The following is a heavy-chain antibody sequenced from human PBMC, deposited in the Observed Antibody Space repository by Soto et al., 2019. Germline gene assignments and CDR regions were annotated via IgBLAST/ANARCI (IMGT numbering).Heavy chain of an antibody. V-gene: IGHV4-30-2*01. CDR1: GDSISSGGFS. CDR3: ARGRLVPAVNFDY. Sequence: QVQLQESGSGLVKPSQTLSLTCAVSGDSISSGGFSWSWIRQPPGKGLEWIGYIYHSGTSFYNPSLKSRGTISVDGSKNQFSLKVNSVTAADTAVYYCARGRLVPAVNFDYWGLGTLVTVSS. CDR2: IYHSGTS. J-gene: IGHJ4*02. D-gene: IGHD2-2*01.